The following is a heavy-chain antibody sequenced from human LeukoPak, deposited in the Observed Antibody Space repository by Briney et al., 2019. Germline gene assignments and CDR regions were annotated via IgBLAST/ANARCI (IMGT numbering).Heavy chain of an antibody. CDR3: ARLGYCSGGSCPAPYYYYYYMDV. D-gene: IGHD2-15*01. CDR2: ISGSGGST. J-gene: IGHJ6*03. Sequence: GGSLRLSCAASAFTFSNYAMSWVRQAPGKGLEWVSAISGSGGSTYYADSVKGRFTISRDNSKNTLYLQMNSLRAEDTAVYYCARLGYCSGGSCPAPYYYYYYMDVWGKGTTVTISS. CDR1: AFTFSNYA. V-gene: IGHV3-23*01.